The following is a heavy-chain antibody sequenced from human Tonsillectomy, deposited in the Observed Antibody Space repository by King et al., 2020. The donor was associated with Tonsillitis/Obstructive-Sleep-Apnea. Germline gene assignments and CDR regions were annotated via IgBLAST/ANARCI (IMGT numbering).Heavy chain of an antibody. Sequence: QLVQSGTEVKKPGASVKVSCKASGYTFTSYYMHWVRQAPGQGLEWLGMINPSAGSTDYAPKFQGRVTMTRDTSTSTVYMELSSLRSEDTAVYYCARDKKEIEGDDFDYWGQGTLVTVSS. CDR3: ARDKKEIEGDDFDY. V-gene: IGHV1-46*01. CDR2: INPSAGST. CDR1: GYTFTSYY. D-gene: IGHD2-21*02. J-gene: IGHJ4*02.